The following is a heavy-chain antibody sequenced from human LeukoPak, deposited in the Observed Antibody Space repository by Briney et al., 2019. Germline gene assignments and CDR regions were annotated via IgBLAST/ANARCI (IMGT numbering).Heavy chain of an antibody. Sequence: GGSLRLSCAASGFTFSSYAMSWVRQAPGKGLEWVSAISGSGGSTYYADSVKGRFTISRDNSKNTLYLQMNSLRAEDTAVYYCAKALPSSSWPTPPLLDYWGQGTLVTVSS. V-gene: IGHV3-23*01. CDR1: GFTFSSYA. CDR2: ISGSGGST. D-gene: IGHD6-13*01. J-gene: IGHJ4*02. CDR3: AKALPSSSWPTPPLLDY.